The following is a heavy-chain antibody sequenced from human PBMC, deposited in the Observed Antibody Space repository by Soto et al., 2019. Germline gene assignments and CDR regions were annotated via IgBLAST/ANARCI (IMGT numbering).Heavy chain of an antibody. CDR1: GGSISSGGYS. D-gene: IGHD3-3*01. J-gene: IGHJ4*02. CDR2: IYHSGSS. V-gene: IGHV4-30-2*05. Sequence: TLSLTCAVSGGSISSGGYSWSWLRQPPGKGLEWIGYIYHSGSSYYNPSLRSRVTISVDASKNQFSLKLRSVTAADTAVYYCARVTYDFWRTIDYWGQGTLVTVS. CDR3: ARVTYDFWRTIDY.